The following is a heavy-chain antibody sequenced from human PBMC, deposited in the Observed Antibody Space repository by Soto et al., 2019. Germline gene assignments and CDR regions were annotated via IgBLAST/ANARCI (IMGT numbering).Heavy chain of an antibody. V-gene: IGHV3-15*01. J-gene: IGHJ4*02. CDR3: TTGSTSTKNY. Sequence: EVQLVESGGGLVIPGGSLRLSCAASGFTFSNAWLSWVRQAPGKGLEWVGRIKSKTDGGTTDYTAPVKGRFTISRDDSKNTLYLQMISLKIEATAVYYCTTGSTSTKNYWGQGTLVTVSS. CDR1: GFTFSNAW. CDR2: IKSKTDGGTT. D-gene: IGHD6-6*01.